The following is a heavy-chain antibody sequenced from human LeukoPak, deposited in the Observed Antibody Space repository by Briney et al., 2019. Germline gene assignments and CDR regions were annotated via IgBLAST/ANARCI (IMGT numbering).Heavy chain of an antibody. Sequence: PGGSLRLSCAASGSTFSNAWMSWVRQAPGKGLEWVGRIKSKTDGGTTDYAAPVKGRFTISRDDSKNTLYLQMNSLKTEDTAVYYCTTFSMIVVVITDWGQGTLVTVSS. D-gene: IGHD3-22*01. V-gene: IGHV3-15*01. CDR2: IKSKTDGGTT. CDR3: TTFSMIVVVITD. J-gene: IGHJ4*02. CDR1: GSTFSNAW.